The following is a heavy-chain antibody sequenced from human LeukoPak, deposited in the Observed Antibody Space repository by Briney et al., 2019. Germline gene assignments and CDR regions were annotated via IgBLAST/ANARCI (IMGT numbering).Heavy chain of an antibody. CDR3: AKDHAIAGGIFDY. V-gene: IGHV3-23*01. CDR1: GFTFISYA. J-gene: IGHJ4*02. D-gene: IGHD2-8*01. Sequence: PGGSLRLSCAASGFTFISYAMSWVRQAPGKGLEWVSAISGSGGSTYYADSVKGRFTISRDNSKNTLYLQMNSLRVEDTAVYYCAKDHAIAGGIFDYWGRGTLVTVSS. CDR2: ISGSGGST.